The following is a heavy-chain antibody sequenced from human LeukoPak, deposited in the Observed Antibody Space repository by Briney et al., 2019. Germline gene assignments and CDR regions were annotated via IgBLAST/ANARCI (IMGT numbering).Heavy chain of an antibody. J-gene: IGHJ5*02. V-gene: IGHV4-59*01. CDR1: GGSISSYC. CDR2: IYYSGST. Sequence: SETLSLTCTVSGGSISSYCWSWIRQPPGKGLEWIGYIYYSGSTNYNPSLKSRVTISVDTSKNQFSLKLSSVTAADTAVYYCARVRVRVVPAAINWFDPWGQGTLVTVSS. CDR3: ARVRVRVVPAAINWFDP. D-gene: IGHD2-2*01.